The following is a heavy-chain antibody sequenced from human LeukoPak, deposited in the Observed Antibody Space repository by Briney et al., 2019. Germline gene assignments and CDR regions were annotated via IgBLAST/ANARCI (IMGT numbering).Heavy chain of an antibody. J-gene: IGHJ4*02. V-gene: IGHV1-2*02. CDR1: GYTXTGYY. Sequence: ASVKVSCKASGYTXTGYYMHWVRQAPGQGLEWMGWINPNSGGTNYAQKFQGRVTMTRDTSISTAYMELSRLRSDDTAVYYCARGPPKAMVRGVIIKSPRFDYWGQGTLVTVSS. CDR2: INPNSGGT. CDR3: ARGPPKAMVRGVIIKSPRFDY. D-gene: IGHD3-10*01.